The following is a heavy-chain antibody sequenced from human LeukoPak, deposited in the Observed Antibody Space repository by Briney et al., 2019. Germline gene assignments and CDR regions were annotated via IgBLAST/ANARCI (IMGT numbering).Heavy chain of an antibody. Sequence: SETLSLTCAVHGGSFSGYYWSWIRQPPGKGLEWIGEINHSGSTNYNPSLKSRVTISVVTSKNQFSLKLSPVTAADTAVYYCARATGGATPFDYWGQGTLVTVSS. J-gene: IGHJ4*02. D-gene: IGHD1-26*01. CDR3: ARATGGATPFDY. CDR1: GGSFSGYY. CDR2: INHSGST. V-gene: IGHV4-34*01.